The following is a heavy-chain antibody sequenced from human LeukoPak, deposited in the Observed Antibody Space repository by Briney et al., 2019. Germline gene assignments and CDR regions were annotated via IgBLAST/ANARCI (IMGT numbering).Heavy chain of an antibody. CDR3: ARDARHCSSTSCYNWYYYYYYMDV. CDR2: ISSNGGST. D-gene: IGHD2-2*02. Sequence: PGGSLRLSCAASGFTFSSYAMHWVRQAPGKGLEYVSAISSNGGSTYYANSVKGRFTISIDNSKNTLYLQMGSLRAEDMAVYYCARDARHCSSTSCYNWYYYYYYMDVWGKGTTVTVSS. V-gene: IGHV3-64*01. CDR1: GFTFSSYA. J-gene: IGHJ6*03.